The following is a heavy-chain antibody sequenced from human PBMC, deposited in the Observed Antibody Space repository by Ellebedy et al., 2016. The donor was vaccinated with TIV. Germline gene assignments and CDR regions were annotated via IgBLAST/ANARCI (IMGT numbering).Heavy chain of an antibody. D-gene: IGHD2-2*03. CDR2: INNDGTGT. CDR1: GFTFSSYW. J-gene: IGHJ4*02. Sequence: GESLKISCAASGFTFSSYWMHWVRQAPGKGLVWVSRINNDGTGTNYADSVKGRFSISRDNAKNTLYLQMNSLRAEDTAVYYCVRRSSGYCVGTSCTTDFDYWGQGTLVTVSS. CDR3: VRRSSGYCVGTSCTTDFDY. V-gene: IGHV3-74*01.